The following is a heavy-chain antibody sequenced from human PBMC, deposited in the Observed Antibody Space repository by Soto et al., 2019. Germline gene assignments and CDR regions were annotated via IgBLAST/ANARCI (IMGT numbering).Heavy chain of an antibody. J-gene: IGHJ4*02. CDR3: ARDNDGEKLVTAGGVDY. Sequence: EVQLVESGGGLVKPGGSLRLSCAASGFTFSSYSMNWVRQAPGKGLEWVSSISSSSSYIYYADSVKGRFTISRDNAKNSLYLQMNSMRAEDTAVYYCARDNDGEKLVTAGGVDYWGQGTLVTVSS. CDR2: ISSSSSYI. D-gene: IGHD2-2*01. V-gene: IGHV3-21*01. CDR1: GFTFSSYS.